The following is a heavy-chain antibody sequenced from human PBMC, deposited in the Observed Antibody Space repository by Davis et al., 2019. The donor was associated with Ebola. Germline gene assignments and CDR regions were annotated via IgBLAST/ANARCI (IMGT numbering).Heavy chain of an antibody. V-gene: IGHV3-53*01. Sequence: GESLKISCAASGFTVSSNYMSWVRQAPGKGLEWVSVIYSGGSTYYADSVKGRFTISRDNSKNTLYLQMNSLRAEDTAVYYCAKVPSGSYYAEYFQHWGQGTLVTVSS. CDR3: AKVPSGSYYAEYFQH. J-gene: IGHJ1*01. CDR2: IYSGGST. D-gene: IGHD1-26*01. CDR1: GFTVSSNY.